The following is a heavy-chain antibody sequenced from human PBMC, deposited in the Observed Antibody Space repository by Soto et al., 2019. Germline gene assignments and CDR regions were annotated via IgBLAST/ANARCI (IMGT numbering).Heavy chain of an antibody. Sequence: SVKVSCKASGGTFSSYAISWVRQAPGQGLEWMGGIIPIFGTANYAQKFQGRVTITADESTSTAYMELSSLRSEDTAVYYCARDRGRRDGYNSFDYWGQGTLVTVSS. D-gene: IGHD5-12*01. V-gene: IGHV1-69*13. CDR1: GGTFSSYA. J-gene: IGHJ4*02. CDR3: ARDRGRRDGYNSFDY. CDR2: IIPIFGTA.